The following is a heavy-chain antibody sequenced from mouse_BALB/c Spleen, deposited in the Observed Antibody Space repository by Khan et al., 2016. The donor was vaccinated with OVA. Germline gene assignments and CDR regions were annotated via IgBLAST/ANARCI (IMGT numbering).Heavy chain of an antibody. CDR1: GYTFTSYY. CDR3: TRSGYGTFAY. J-gene: IGHJ3*01. Sequence: QIQLVQSGAELVKPGASVRLSCKASGYTFTSYYLYWVKQRPGQGLEWIGDINPSNGGTNFNEKFKSKATLTVDKSSRAAYMQLSSLTSEDSAVYYCTRSGYGTFAYWGQGTLVTVSA. V-gene: IGHV1S81*02. CDR2: INPSNGGT. D-gene: IGHD2-1*01.